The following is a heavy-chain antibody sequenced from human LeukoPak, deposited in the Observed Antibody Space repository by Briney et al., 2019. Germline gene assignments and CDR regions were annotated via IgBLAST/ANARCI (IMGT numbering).Heavy chain of an antibody. CDR3: ARAYDSSGYCFDY. Sequence: SETLSLTCAVYGGSFSGYYWSWIRQPPGKGLEWVGEINHSGSTNYNPSLKSRVTISVDTSKNQFSLKLSSVTAADTAVYYCARAYDSSGYCFDYWGQGTLVTVSS. D-gene: IGHD3-22*01. CDR1: GGSFSGYY. V-gene: IGHV4-34*01. J-gene: IGHJ4*02. CDR2: INHSGST.